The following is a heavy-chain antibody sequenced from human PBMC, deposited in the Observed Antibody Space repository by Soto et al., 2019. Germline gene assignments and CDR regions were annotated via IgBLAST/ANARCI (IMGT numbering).Heavy chain of an antibody. J-gene: IGHJ4*02. CDR1: GYTFTSYA. D-gene: IGHD2-15*01. V-gene: IGHV1-3*01. CDR2: INAGNGNT. Sequence: QVQLVQSGAEVKKPGASVKVSCKASGYTFTSYAMPWVRQAPGQRLEWMGWINAGNGNTKDSQKFQGRVTITRDTSASTAYMELSSLRSADTAVYYCARDLGGWPDYWGQGTLVTVSS. CDR3: ARDLGGWPDY.